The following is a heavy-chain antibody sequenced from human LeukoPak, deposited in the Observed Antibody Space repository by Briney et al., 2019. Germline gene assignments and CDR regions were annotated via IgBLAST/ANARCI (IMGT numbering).Heavy chain of an antibody. J-gene: IGHJ5*02. V-gene: IGHV3-23*01. D-gene: IGHD3-10*01. CDR2: ISGSDNNT. CDR1: GFTFRRYA. CDR3: AKTTSVYGSGDDYATNWFDP. Sequence: PGGSLRLSCAASGFTFRRYAMNWVRQAPGKGLEWISAISGSDNNTYYADSVKGRFTISRDNSKNTLYLQMNSLRAEDTAMYYCAKTTSVYGSGDDYATNWFDPWGQGTLVTVSS.